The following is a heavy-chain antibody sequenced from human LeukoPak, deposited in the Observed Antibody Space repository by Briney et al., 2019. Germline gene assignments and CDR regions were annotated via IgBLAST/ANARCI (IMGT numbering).Heavy chain of an antibody. CDR3: ARDDGDYAYYFDS. V-gene: IGHV4-30-2*01. D-gene: IGHD4-17*01. CDR1: TGSITSGGYS. J-gene: IGHJ4*02. Sequence: SETLSLTCTVSTGSITSGGYSWNWIRQAPGKGLEWIGYIHHNGNTYSNPSLKSRVTMSLGTSKNQFSLKLSSVTAADTAIYYCARDDGDYAYYFDSWGQGALVTVSS. CDR2: IHHNGNT.